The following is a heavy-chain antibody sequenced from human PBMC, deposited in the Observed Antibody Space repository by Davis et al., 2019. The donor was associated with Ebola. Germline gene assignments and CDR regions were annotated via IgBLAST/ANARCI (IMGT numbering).Heavy chain of an antibody. CDR3: VRDPALVVTGGGWFFGL. D-gene: IGHD2-21*02. V-gene: IGHV3-21*01. CDR1: GFTFGDYV. Sequence: GESLKISCTASGFTFGDYVMSWVRQAPGKGLEWVSFISSSSNYIYYADSVKGRFTVSRDNAKNSLYLQMNSLRAEDTAVYYCVRDPALVVTGGGWFFGLWGRGTLVTVSS. J-gene: IGHJ2*01. CDR2: ISSSSNYI.